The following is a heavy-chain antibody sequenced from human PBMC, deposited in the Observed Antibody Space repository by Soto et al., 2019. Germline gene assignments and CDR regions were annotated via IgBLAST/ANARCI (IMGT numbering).Heavy chain of an antibody. CDR3: SRDQESEDAFDI. V-gene: IGHV4-59*01. Sequence: QVQLQESGPGLVMPSETLSLTCTVSGGSISNYYWSWIRQPPGKGLEWIGYIYYTGRTGYSPSLESRVTISVDTSRNQLPLRLSSVTAADTAVYYCSRDQESEDAFDIWGQGTMVTVSS. CDR1: GGSISNYY. CDR2: IYYTGRT. D-gene: IGHD3-3*01. J-gene: IGHJ3*02.